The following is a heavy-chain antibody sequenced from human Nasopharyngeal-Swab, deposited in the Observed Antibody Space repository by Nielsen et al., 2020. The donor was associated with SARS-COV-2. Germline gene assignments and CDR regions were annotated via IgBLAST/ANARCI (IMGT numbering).Heavy chain of an antibody. J-gene: IGHJ4*02. CDR1: GFTFSSYS. V-gene: IGHV3-48*02. CDR3: ARGADVNTIFRKEYYFDY. D-gene: IGHD3-9*01. Sequence: GESLKISCAASGFTFSSYSMNWVRQAPGKGLEWVSYISSSSSTIYYADSVKGRFTISRDNAKNSLYLQMNSLRDEDTAVYYCARGADVNTIFRKEYYFDYWGQGTLVTVSS. CDR2: ISSSSSTI.